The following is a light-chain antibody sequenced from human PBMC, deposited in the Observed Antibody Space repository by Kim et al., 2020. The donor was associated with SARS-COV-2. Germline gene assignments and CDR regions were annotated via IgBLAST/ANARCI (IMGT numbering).Light chain of an antibody. V-gene: IGLV3-1*01. J-gene: IGLJ2*01. Sequence: ELTQPPSVSVSPGQTASITCSGDKLGDKYACWYQQKPGQSPVLVIYQDSKRPSGIPERFSGSNSGNTATLTISGTQAMDEADYYCQAWDSSPYVVFGGGTQLTVL. CDR3: QAWDSSPYVV. CDR2: QDS. CDR1: KLGDKY.